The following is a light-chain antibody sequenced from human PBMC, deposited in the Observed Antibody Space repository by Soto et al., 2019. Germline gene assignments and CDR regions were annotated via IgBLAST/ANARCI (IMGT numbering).Light chain of an antibody. CDR1: TGPVTSGHY. CDR2: DTS. Sequence: QAVVTQEPSLTASPGGTVTLTCGSSTGPVTSGHYPYWFQQKPGQAPRTLIYDTSNKHSWTPARFSGSLLGGKAALTLSGAQPEEEAEYYCLLSYGDASVVFGGGTKVTVL. V-gene: IGLV7-46*01. J-gene: IGLJ2*01. CDR3: LLSYGDASVV.